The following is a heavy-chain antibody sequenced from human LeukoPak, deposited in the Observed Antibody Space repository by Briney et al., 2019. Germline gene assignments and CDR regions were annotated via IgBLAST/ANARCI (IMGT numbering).Heavy chain of an antibody. CDR1: GDSISTYY. CDR2: IYYRVTS. CDR3: ARAVGGDGSGSL. J-gene: IGHJ4*02. D-gene: IGHD3-10*01. V-gene: IGHV4-59*01. Sequence: ASETLSLTCTVSGDSISTYYWSWIRPPPGKGLVWIGYIYYRVTSDYNPSLKSRVTMSVDMSTRQISLKFSSVTAADTAVYYCARAVGGDGSGSLWGPGTLVTVSS.